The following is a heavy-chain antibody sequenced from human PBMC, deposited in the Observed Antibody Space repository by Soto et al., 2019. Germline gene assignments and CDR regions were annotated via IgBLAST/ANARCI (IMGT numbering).Heavy chain of an antibody. Sequence: GGSLRLSCAASGFTFDDYAMHWVRQAPGKGLEWVSGISWNSGSIGYADSVKGRFTISRDSAKNSLYLQMNSLRAEDTALYYCAKVQYSSSWYPNAFDIWGQGTMVTVSS. CDR1: GFTFDDYA. J-gene: IGHJ3*02. CDR2: ISWNSGSI. D-gene: IGHD6-13*01. CDR3: AKVQYSSSWYPNAFDI. V-gene: IGHV3-9*01.